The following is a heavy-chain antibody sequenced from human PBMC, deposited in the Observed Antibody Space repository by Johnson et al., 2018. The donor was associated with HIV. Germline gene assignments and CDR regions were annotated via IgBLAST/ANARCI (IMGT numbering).Heavy chain of an antibody. Sequence: QVQLVESGGGVVQPGRSLRLSCAASGFTFSSFGMHWVRQAPGKGLEWVAVISYDGSNKYYADSVKGRFTVSRDKSKNTLYLQMNSLRGDDTAVYYCARPGIVVLPAGAFDIWGPGTMVTVSS. D-gene: IGHD2-2*01. CDR3: ARPGIVVLPAGAFDI. J-gene: IGHJ3*02. CDR2: ISYDGSNK. V-gene: IGHV3-30*19. CDR1: GFTFSSFG.